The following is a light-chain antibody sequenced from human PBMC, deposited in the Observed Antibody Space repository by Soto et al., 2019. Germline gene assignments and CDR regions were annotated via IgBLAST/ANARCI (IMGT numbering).Light chain of an antibody. Sequence: EIVMTQSPATLSVSPGERVTLSCRASQSVSSRLAWYHQKPGQSPRLLIYGASTRATGIPARLSGSGSGTEFTLTISSLQSEDFGLYYCHQYNNFWTFGQGTKVDIK. V-gene: IGKV3-15*01. CDR2: GAS. CDR1: QSVSSR. CDR3: HQYNNFWT. J-gene: IGKJ1*01.